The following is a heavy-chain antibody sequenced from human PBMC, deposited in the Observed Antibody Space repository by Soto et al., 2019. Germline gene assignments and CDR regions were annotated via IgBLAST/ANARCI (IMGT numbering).Heavy chain of an antibody. D-gene: IGHD2-21*02. CDR1: GFTFGNYA. J-gene: IGHJ2*01. CDR2: LSGGGGST. CDR3: AKAHGDCVTDYWYFDL. Sequence: EVQLLESGGGLVQPGGSLRLSCAASGFTFGNYAMSWVRQAPGKGLEWVSTLSGGGGSTYYADSVKGRFTISRDNSKNTLFLQMTSLRAEDTAISYCAKAHGDCVTDYWYFDLWGRGTLVTVSS. V-gene: IGHV3-23*01.